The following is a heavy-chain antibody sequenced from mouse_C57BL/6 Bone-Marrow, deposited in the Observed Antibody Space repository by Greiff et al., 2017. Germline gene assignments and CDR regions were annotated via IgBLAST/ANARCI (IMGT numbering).Heavy chain of an antibody. CDR3: ARALYYYGSSSYYAMDY. Sequence: VHVKQSVAELVRPGASVKLSCTASGFNIKNTYMHWVKQRPEQGLEWIGRIDPANGNTKYAPKFQGKATITADTSSNTAYLQLSSLTSEDTAIYYCARALYYYGSSSYYAMDYWGQGTSVTVSS. D-gene: IGHD1-1*01. CDR2: IDPANGNT. V-gene: IGHV14-3*01. J-gene: IGHJ4*01. CDR1: GFNIKNTY.